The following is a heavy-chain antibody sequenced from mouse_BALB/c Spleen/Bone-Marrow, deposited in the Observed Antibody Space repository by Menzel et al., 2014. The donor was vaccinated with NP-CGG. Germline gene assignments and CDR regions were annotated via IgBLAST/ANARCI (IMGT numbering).Heavy chain of an antibody. J-gene: IGHJ1*01. CDR2: IWAGGST. CDR3: VRGGGDGYYSWYFDV. CDR1: GFSLTSYG. D-gene: IGHD2-3*01. V-gene: IGHV2-9*02. Sequence: VQLVESGPGLVAPSQSLSITCTVSGFSLTSYGVHWVRQPPGKGLEWLGVIWAGGSTNYNSALMSRLSISKDNSKSQVFLKMNSLQTDDKAMYYCVRGGGDGYYSWYFDVWGAGTTVTVSS.